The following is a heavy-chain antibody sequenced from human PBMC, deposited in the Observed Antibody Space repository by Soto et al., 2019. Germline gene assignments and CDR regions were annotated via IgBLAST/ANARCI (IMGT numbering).Heavy chain of an antibody. CDR1: GYSFTSYW. CDR3: AGIPSTGPYYFDY. D-gene: IGHD1-1*01. J-gene: IGHJ4*02. Sequence: PXESLKISCKASGYSFTSYWIGWVRQMPGKGLEWMGIIYPGDSDTRYSPSFQGQVTISADKSISTASLQWSSLKASDTAMYYCAGIPSTGPYYFDYWGQGTRVTVSS. CDR2: IYPGDSDT. V-gene: IGHV5-51*01.